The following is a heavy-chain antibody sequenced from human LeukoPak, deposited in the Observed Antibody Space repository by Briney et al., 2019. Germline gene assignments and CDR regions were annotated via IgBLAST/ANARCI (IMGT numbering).Heavy chain of an antibody. J-gene: IGHJ4*02. V-gene: IGHV4-34*01. D-gene: IGHD6-19*01. CDR3: ARVAYSSGWVDY. Sequence: PSETLSLTCAVYGGSFSGYYWSWIRQPPGKGLEWIGEINHSGSTNYNPSLESRVTISVDTSKNQFSLKLSSVTAADTAVYYCARVAYSSGWVDYWGQGTLVTVSS. CDR1: GGSFSGYY. CDR2: INHSGST.